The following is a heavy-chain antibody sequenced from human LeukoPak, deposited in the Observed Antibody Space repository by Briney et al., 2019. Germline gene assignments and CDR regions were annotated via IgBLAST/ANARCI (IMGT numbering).Heavy chain of an antibody. CDR1: GFTFSSYG. CDR3: ARLYDTLTGNYFDY. CDR2: IRYDGSNK. D-gene: IGHD3-9*01. J-gene: IGHJ4*02. V-gene: IGHV3-30*02. Sequence: GGSLRLSCAASGFTFSSYGMHWVRQAPGKGLEWVAFIRYDGSNKYYADSVKGRFTISRDNSKNTLYLQMNSLRPEDTAVYYCARLYDTLTGNYFDYWGQGTLVTVSS.